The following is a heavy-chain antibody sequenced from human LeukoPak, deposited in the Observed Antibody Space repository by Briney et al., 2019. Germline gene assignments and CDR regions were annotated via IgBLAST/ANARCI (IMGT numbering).Heavy chain of an antibody. V-gene: IGHV5-51*01. CDR1: GYSFTSYW. D-gene: IGHD3-16*01. CDR3: ARGPSLGIPYFFDY. CDR2: IYPGDSDT. J-gene: IGHJ4*02. Sequence: PGESLKISCKASGYSFTSYWIGWVRQMPGKGLEWMGIIYPGDSDTRYSPSFQGQVTVSADKSISTAYLQRTSLKASDTAIYYCARGPSLGIPYFFDYWGQGTLVTVSS.